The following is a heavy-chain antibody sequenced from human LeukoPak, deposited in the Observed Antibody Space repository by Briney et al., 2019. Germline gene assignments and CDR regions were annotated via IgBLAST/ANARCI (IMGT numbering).Heavy chain of an antibody. D-gene: IGHD1-26*01. CDR2: INPSGGST. CDR1: GYTFTNYY. Sequence: ASVKVSCKASGYTFTNYYIHWVRQAPGQGLEWMGMINPSGGSTIYTQKFQARVTVTRDTSTSTVYMELSSLRSEDTAVYYCARSRGTYFDYWGQGTLVTVSS. CDR3: ARSRGTYFDY. J-gene: IGHJ4*02. V-gene: IGHV1-46*01.